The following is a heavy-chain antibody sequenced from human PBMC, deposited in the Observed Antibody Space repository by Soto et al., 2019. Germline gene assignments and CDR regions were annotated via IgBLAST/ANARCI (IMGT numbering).Heavy chain of an antibody. D-gene: IGHD2-15*01. CDR1: GFTFSNAW. CDR2: IKSKTDGGTT. Sequence: GGSLRLSCAASGFTFSNAWMNWVRQAPGKGLEWVGRIKSKTDGGTTDYAAPVKGRFTISRDDSKNTLYLQMNSLKTEDTAVYYCTTRLKGYCSGGSCRPPVDYWGQGTLVTVSS. V-gene: IGHV3-15*07. J-gene: IGHJ4*02. CDR3: TTRLKGYCSGGSCRPPVDY.